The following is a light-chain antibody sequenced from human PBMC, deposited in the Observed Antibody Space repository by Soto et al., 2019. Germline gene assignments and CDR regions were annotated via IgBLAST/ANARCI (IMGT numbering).Light chain of an antibody. V-gene: IGKV1-33*01. J-gene: IGKJ4*01. CDR1: RDIRKY. CDR2: DAS. Sequence: DILMTQSPSSLSASVVDRVTITCQASRDIRKYLNWYQQKPGKAPKLLIYDASNLETGVTSRFSGSGSGTDFTFIISSLQSEDIATYYCQQYHTLVSFGGGTKVEIK. CDR3: QQYHTLVS.